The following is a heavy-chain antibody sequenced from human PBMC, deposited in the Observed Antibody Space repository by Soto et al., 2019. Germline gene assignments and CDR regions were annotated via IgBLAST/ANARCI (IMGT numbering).Heavy chain of an antibody. CDR1: GGSFRGYY. CDR3: ARLWSSNEGSS. CDR2: INHSGGT. J-gene: IGHJ4*02. Sequence: PSETLSLTCAGHGGSFRGYYWSWIRQPPGKGLEWIGEINHSGGTNYNPSLKSRVSISVDASKNQFSLQLTSVTAADTAVYYCARLWSSNEGSSWGQGTLVTVSS. D-gene: IGHD3-10*01. V-gene: IGHV4-34*01.